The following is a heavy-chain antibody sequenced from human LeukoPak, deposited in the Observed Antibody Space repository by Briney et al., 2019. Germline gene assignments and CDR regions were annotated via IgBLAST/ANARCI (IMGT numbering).Heavy chain of an antibody. Sequence: SVKVSCKASGGTFSSYAISWVRQAPGQGLEWMGGIIPIFGTANYAQKFQGRVTITADESTSTAYMELSSLRSDDTAVYYCARDHEPMGAYYYYMDVWGKGTTVTISS. CDR1: GGTFSSYA. D-gene: IGHD3-10*01. V-gene: IGHV1-69*13. J-gene: IGHJ6*03. CDR3: ARDHEPMGAYYYYMDV. CDR2: IIPIFGTA.